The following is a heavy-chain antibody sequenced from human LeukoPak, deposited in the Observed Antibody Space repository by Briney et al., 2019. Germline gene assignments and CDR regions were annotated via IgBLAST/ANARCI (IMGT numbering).Heavy chain of an antibody. D-gene: IGHD6-13*01. CDR3: ARVQKGIAAAGTGGGWFEP. Sequence: AGGSLRLSCAASGFTFSSYNMNWVRQAPGKRLEWVSSISSSSNYIYYADSVKGRFTISRDNAKNSLYLQMNSLRAEDTAVYYCARVQKGIAAAGTGGGWFEPWGQGTLVTVS. J-gene: IGHJ5*02. CDR1: GFTFSSYN. V-gene: IGHV3-21*04. CDR2: ISSSSNYI.